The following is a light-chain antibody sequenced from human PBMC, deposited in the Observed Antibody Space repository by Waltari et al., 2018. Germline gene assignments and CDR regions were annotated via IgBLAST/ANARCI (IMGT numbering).Light chain of an antibody. CDR2: DVS. J-gene: IGLJ2*01. V-gene: IGLV2-14*01. Sequence: SALPQPAPVSGSPGQSLPISCPGTRHYVGGSNYVPWYQQHPGKAPKLMIYDVSKRPSGVSNRFSGSKSGNTASLTISGLQAEDEADYYCSSYTSSSTVVFGGGTKLTVL. CDR1: RHYVGGSNY. CDR3: SSYTSSSTVV.